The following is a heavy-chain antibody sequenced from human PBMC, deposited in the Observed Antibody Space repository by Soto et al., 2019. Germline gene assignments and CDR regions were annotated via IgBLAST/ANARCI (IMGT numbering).Heavy chain of an antibody. D-gene: IGHD3-22*01. J-gene: IGHJ4*02. CDR3: ARIDSSGSYLVSRSFDY. Sequence: GGSLRLSCVVSGFNFSNYWMSWVRQAPAKGLEWVANIKEDGSEKYYVASVPGRFTIFRDNAKNSLYLQMNYLRAEDTAVYYCARIDSSGSYLVSRSFDYWGRGTLVTVSS. CDR2: IKEDGSEK. V-gene: IGHV3-7*01. CDR1: GFNFSNYW.